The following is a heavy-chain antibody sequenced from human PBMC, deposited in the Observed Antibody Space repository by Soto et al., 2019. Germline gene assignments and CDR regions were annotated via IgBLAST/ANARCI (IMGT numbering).Heavy chain of an antibody. CDR1: GGSISSYY. J-gene: IGHJ6*02. D-gene: IGHD3-22*01. Sequence: SETLSLTCTVSGGSISSYYWSWIRQPPGKGLEWIGYIYYSGSTNYNPSLKSRVTISVDTSKNQFSLKLSSVTAADTAVYYCASSYYYDSSGYYSYYYYGMDVWGQGTTVTVS. CDR3: ASSYYYDSSGYYSYYYYGMDV. V-gene: IGHV4-59*08. CDR2: IYYSGST.